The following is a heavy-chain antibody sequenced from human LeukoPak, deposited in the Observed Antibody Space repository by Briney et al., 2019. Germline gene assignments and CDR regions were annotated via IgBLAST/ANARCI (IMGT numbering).Heavy chain of an antibody. Sequence: GSLRLSCAASGFTFSSYAMSWVRQPPGKGLEWIGEINHSGSTNYNPSLKSRVTISVDTPKNQVSLKLSSVTAADTAVYYCAGLRRYYDSSGYYYADYYYYMDVWGKGTTVTISS. J-gene: IGHJ6*03. CDR2: INHSGST. CDR1: GFTFSSYA. CDR3: AGLRRYYDSSGYYYADYYYYMDV. D-gene: IGHD3-22*01. V-gene: IGHV4-34*08.